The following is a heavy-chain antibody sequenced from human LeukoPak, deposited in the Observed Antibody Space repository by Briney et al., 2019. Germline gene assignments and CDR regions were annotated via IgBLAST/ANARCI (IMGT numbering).Heavy chain of an antibody. D-gene: IGHD2-15*01. CDR3: AKVYCSGGSCSPYYYYGMDV. CDR2: ISGSGGST. J-gene: IGHJ6*02. Sequence: GGSLRLSCAASGFTFSSYAMSWVRQAPGKGLEWVSAISGSGGSTYYADSVKGRFTISRDNSKNTLSLQMNSLRAEDTAVYYCAKVYCSGGSCSPYYYYGMDVWGQGTTVTVSS. CDR1: GFTFSSYA. V-gene: IGHV3-23*01.